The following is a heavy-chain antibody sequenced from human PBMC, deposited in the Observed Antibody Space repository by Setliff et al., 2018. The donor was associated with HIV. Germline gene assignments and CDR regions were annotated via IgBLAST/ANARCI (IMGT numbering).Heavy chain of an antibody. J-gene: IGHJ3*01. Sequence: ETLSLTCTVSGGSFSTYYWSRIRQPAGEGLEYIGRVHSTGTTIYNPSLKSRVTMSVDTSKNQLSLKLRSVTAADTAVYYCARARITMTGGRLEPYAFDRWGQGTKVTVSS. D-gene: IGHD3-22*01. V-gene: IGHV4-4*07. CDR1: GGSFSTYY. CDR3: ARARITMTGGRLEPYAFDR. CDR2: VHSTGTT.